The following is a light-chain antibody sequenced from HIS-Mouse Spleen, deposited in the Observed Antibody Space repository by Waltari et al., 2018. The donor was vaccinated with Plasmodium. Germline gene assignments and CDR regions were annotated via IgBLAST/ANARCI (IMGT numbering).Light chain of an antibody. J-gene: IGLJ2*01. Sequence: QSALTQPASVSGSPGQSITIPCTGPSSDVGSDNLVSWYQQHPGKAPKLMIYEGSKRPSGVSNRFSGSKSGNTASLTISGLQAEDEADYYCCSYAGSSTVVFGGGTKLTVL. V-gene: IGLV2-23*01. CDR1: SSDVGSDNL. CDR3: CSYAGSSTVV. CDR2: EGS.